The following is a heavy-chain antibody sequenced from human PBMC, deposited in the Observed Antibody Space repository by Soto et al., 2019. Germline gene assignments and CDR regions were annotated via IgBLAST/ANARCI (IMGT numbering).Heavy chain of an antibody. V-gene: IGHV1-18*01. CDR1: GYIFTSND. CDR2: IRVRNGDT. J-gene: IGHJ4*02. CDR3: ARESRTWVDGVIGPGDY. Sequence: QVQFVQSGAELKEPGDSVKVSCRASGYIFTSNDITWVRQAPGQGLEWMGWIRVRNGDTHYAPKFRGRVTVTRDTSTSTAYMELRSLRSDDTAVYYCARESRTWVDGVIGPGDYWGQGTLVTVSS. D-gene: IGHD3-10*01.